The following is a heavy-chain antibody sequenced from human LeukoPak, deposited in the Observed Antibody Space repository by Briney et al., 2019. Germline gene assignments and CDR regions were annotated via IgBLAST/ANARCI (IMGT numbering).Heavy chain of an antibody. CDR2: INPNSGGT. V-gene: IGHV1-2*02. Sequence: ASVKVSCKASGYTFTGYYMHWVRQAPGQGLEWMGWINPNSGGTNYAQNFQGRVTMTRDTSISTAYMELSRLRSDDTAVYYCARDFRAAMVSDWFDPWGQGTLVTVSS. CDR1: GYTFTGYY. J-gene: IGHJ5*02. CDR3: ARDFRAAMVSDWFDP. D-gene: IGHD5-18*01.